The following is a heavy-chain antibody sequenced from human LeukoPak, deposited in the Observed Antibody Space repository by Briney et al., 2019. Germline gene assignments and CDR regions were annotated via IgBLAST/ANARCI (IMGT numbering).Heavy chain of an antibody. D-gene: IGHD3-10*01. CDR3: ARILGEPFNWFDP. CDR2: INPNSGGT. Sequence: ASVKVSCKASGYTFTGHYMHWVRQAPGQGLEWMGWINPNSGGTNYAQKFQGRVTMTRDTSISTAYMELSRLRSDDTAVYYCARILGEPFNWFDPWGQGTLVTVSS. V-gene: IGHV1-2*02. J-gene: IGHJ5*02. CDR1: GYTFTGHY.